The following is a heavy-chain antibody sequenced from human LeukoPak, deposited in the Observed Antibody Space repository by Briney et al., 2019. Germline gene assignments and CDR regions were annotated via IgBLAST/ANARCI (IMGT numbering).Heavy chain of an antibody. CDR2: IYSGGST. CDR3: ARRRYFDWVDAFDI. Sequence: GGSLRLSCAASGFTVSSNYMSWVRQAPGKGLEWVSVIYSGGSTYYADSVKGRFTISRDNSKNTLYLQMNSLRAEDTAVYYCARRRYFDWVDAFDIWGQGTMVTVSS. CDR1: GFTVSSNY. J-gene: IGHJ3*02. V-gene: IGHV3-53*01. D-gene: IGHD3-9*01.